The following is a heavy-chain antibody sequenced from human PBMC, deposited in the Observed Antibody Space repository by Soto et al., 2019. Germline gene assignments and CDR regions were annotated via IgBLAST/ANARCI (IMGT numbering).Heavy chain of an antibody. Sequence: ASVKVSCKASGYRFVDYYIHWVRQAPGQGLEWMGIINPRGGDSRYAQKFQGRVTVTMDTSTSTVYMDLRSLTSEDTAVYYCARVHCGRDCRPGEWFYYYGMDVWGQGTTVTLSS. CDR3: ARVHCGRDCRPGEWFYYYGMDV. J-gene: IGHJ6*02. CDR2: INPRGGDS. V-gene: IGHV1-46*01. CDR1: GYRFVDYY. D-gene: IGHD2-21*02.